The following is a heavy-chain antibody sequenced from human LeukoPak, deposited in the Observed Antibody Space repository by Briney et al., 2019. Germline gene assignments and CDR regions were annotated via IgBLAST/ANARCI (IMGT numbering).Heavy chain of an antibody. J-gene: IGHJ4*02. V-gene: IGHV4-61*02. CDR1: GGSISSGSYY. Sequence: SETLSLTCTVSGGSISSGSYYWSWIRQPAGKGLEWIGRIYTSGSANYNPSLKSRVTISVDTSKNQFSLKLSSVTAADTAVYYCARGVVVPAAHFDYWGQGTLVTVSS. CDR3: ARGVVVPAAHFDY. CDR2: IYTSGSA. D-gene: IGHD2-2*01.